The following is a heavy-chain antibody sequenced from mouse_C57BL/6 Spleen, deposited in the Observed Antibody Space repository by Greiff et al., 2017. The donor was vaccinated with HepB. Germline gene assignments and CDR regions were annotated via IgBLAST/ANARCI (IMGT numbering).Heavy chain of an antibody. CDR3: ARVNYYGSSPFDY. CDR1: GYSITSGYY. V-gene: IGHV3-6*01. Sequence: EVQLVESGPGLVKPSQSLSLTCSVTGYSITSGYYWNWIRQFPGNKLEWMGFISYDGSNNYNPSLKNRISITRDTSKNQFFLKLNSVTTEDTATYYCARVNYYGSSPFDYWGQGTTLTVSS. J-gene: IGHJ2*01. CDR2: ISYDGSN. D-gene: IGHD1-1*01.